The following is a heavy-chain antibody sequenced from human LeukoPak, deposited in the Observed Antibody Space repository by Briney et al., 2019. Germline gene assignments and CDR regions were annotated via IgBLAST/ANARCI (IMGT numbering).Heavy chain of an antibody. J-gene: IGHJ6*04. CDR3: ARVYDSGWYEGGSVDV. CDR2: IYYSGSST. V-gene: IGHV4-59*08. CDR1: GDSINTDY. Sequence: PSETLSLTCSVSGDSINTDYWSWVRQPPGKGLEWIGYIYYSGSSTNYNPSLKSRVTISVDRSKNQFSLKLNSVTAADTAVYYCARVYDSGWYEGGSVDVWGKGTTVTVSS. D-gene: IGHD3-22*01.